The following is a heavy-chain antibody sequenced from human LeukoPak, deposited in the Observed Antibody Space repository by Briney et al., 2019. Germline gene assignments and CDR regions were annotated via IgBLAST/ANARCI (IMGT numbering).Heavy chain of an antibody. D-gene: IGHD3-9*01. CDR3: ARGVILTGYGDH. CDR1: GFTFTNYV. V-gene: IGHV3-64*01. CDR2: ISSDGGTT. J-gene: IGHJ4*02. Sequence: GGSLRLSCAASGFTFTNYVMHWVRQAPGRGLEFVSAISSDGGTTYYANSVKGRFTISRDNSKNTLYLQMGSLRGEDMAVYYCARGVILTGYGDHWGQGTLVTVSS.